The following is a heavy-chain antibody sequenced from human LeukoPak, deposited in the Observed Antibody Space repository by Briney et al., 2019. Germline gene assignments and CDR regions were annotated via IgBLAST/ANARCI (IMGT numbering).Heavy chain of an antibody. D-gene: IGHD1-26*01. CDR2: INEDGSTT. CDR3: VRDLGGRSGH. V-gene: IGHV3-74*01. CDR1: GFTFSSNW. Sequence: GGSLRLSCAASGFTFSSNWMHWVRQAPGKGLVWVSRINEDGSTTNYADSVKGRSTIFRDNAKNTLYLQMNSLRAEDTAVYYCVRDLGGRSGHWGQGTLVIVSS. J-gene: IGHJ4*02.